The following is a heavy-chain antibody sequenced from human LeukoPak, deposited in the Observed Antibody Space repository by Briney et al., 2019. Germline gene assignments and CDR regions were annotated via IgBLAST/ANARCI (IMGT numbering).Heavy chain of an antibody. Sequence: GGSLRLSCAASGFTFSSYSMNWVRQAPGKGLEWVSSISSSSSYIYYADSVKGRFTISRDNAKNSLYLQMNSLRAEDTAVYYCARPNKYYYGSGSHYWGQGTLVTVSS. D-gene: IGHD3-10*01. CDR2: ISSSSSYI. V-gene: IGHV3-21*01. CDR3: ARPNKYYYGSGSHY. CDR1: GFTFSSYS. J-gene: IGHJ4*02.